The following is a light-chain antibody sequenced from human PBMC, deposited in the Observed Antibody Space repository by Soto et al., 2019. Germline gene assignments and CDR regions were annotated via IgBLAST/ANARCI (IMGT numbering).Light chain of an antibody. CDR2: AAS. Sequence: DLQMTQSPSSLSASVGDRVTITCRASQSISSYLNWYQQKPGRAPKLLISAASSLQSGVPSRFSGSGSGTDFTLTISSLQPEDFATYSCQQSYSDPYTFGLGTKLEIK. CDR3: QQSYSDPYT. J-gene: IGKJ2*01. CDR1: QSISSY. V-gene: IGKV1-39*01.